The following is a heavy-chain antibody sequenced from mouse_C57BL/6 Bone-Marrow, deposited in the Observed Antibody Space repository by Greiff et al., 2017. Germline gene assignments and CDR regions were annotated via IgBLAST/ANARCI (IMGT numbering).Heavy chain of an antibody. Sequence: VQLQQSGPELVKPGASVKISCKASGYSFTGYYMNWVKQSPEKSLEWIGEINPSTGGTTYNQKFTAKATLTVDKSSSTAYMQLKSLTSEDSAVYYCARGPLYDGNYTYWGQGTLVTVSA. CDR3: ARGPLYDGNYTY. CDR2: INPSTGGT. D-gene: IGHD2-3*01. J-gene: IGHJ3*01. V-gene: IGHV1-42*01. CDR1: GYSFTGYY.